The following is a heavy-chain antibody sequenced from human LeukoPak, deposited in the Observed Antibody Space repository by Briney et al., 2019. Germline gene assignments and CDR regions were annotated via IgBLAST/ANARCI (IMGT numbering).Heavy chain of an antibody. D-gene: IGHD3-16*02. CDR1: VGSISRYY. J-gene: IGHJ4*02. Sequence: SETLSLTCTVSVGSISRYYWSWIRQPPGKGLEWIGYIYGRGSTNYNPSLKSRVTVSVDTSKNQFSLNLNSVTAADTAVYYCAEENVWGNNRPKGHFDYWGQGTLVTVSS. CDR2: IYGRGST. V-gene: IGHV4-59*01. CDR3: AEENVWGNNRPKGHFDY.